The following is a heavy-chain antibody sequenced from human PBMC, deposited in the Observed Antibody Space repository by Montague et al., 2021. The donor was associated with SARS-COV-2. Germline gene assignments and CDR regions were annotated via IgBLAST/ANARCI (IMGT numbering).Heavy chain of an antibody. D-gene: IGHD6-6*01. V-gene: IGHV4-59*12. Sequence: SETLSLTCTASGGSISSYYWSWIRQPPGKGLEWVGYIYYSGSTNYNPSLKSRVTISVDTSKNQFSLKLSSVTAADTAVYYCARSGWEQHVRARYYYYYGMDVWGQGTTVTVSS. J-gene: IGHJ6*02. CDR2: IYYSGST. CDR1: GGSISSYY. CDR3: ARSGWEQHVRARYYYYYGMDV.